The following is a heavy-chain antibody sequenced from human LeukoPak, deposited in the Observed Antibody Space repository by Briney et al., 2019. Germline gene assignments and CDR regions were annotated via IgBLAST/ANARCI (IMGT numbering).Heavy chain of an antibody. CDR2: IYYSGST. CDR1: GGSVSSDSYH. Sequence: SETLSLTCTVSGGSVSSDSYHWGWIRQSPGKGLEWIGYIYYSGSTNYNPSLKSRVTISVDTSENQFSLKLSSVTAADTAVYYCASIVVVPAAIPGYYYMDVWGKGTTVTVSS. D-gene: IGHD2-2*01. J-gene: IGHJ6*03. CDR3: ASIVVVPAAIPGYYYMDV. V-gene: IGHV4-61*01.